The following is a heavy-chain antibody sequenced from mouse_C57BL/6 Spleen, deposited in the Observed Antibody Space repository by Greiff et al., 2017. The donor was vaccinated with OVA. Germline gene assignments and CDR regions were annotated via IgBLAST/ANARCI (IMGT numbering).Heavy chain of an antibody. J-gene: IGHJ4*01. D-gene: IGHD2-5*01. V-gene: IGHV1-52*01. CDR2: IYPSDSET. Sequence: QVQLKQPGAELVRPGSSVKLSCKASGYTFTSYWMHWVKQRPIQGLEWIGNIYPSDSETHYNQKFKDKATLTVDKSSSTAYMQLSSLTSEDSAVYYCARSRDYSNYGAMDYWGQGTSVTVSS. CDR1: GYTFTSYW. CDR3: ARSRDYSNYGAMDY.